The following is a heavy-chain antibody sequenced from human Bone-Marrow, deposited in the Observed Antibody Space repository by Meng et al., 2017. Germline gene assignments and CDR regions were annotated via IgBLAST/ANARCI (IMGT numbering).Heavy chain of an antibody. CDR2: INSKPDSATI. CDR3: YVRYFDWIDY. D-gene: IGHD3-9*01. V-gene: IGHV3-15*01. Sequence: VVARVGSSRLSLASSNFTFINTWMTWARQAPWKGLEWVVHINSKPDSATIAYAAPVKGTFIITRDDSKNTLYLQMNSLNTEDTAVYYCYVRYFDWIDYWGQGTLVTVSS. CDR1: NFTFINTW. J-gene: IGHJ4*02.